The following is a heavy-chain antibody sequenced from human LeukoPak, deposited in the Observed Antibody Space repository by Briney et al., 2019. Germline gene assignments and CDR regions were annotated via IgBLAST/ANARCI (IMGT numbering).Heavy chain of an antibody. D-gene: IGHD6-13*01. J-gene: IGHJ4*02. V-gene: IGHV3-49*03. CDR2: IRSKAYGGTP. CDR1: GFTFGNYA. Sequence: GGSLRLSCSAFGFTFGNYAMSWFRQAPGKGLEWVGFIRSKAYGGTPEYAASVKGRFTISRDDSKSIAYLQMSSLKIEDTAIYYCTRNGGWYADYWGQGTLVTVPS. CDR3: TRNGGWYADY.